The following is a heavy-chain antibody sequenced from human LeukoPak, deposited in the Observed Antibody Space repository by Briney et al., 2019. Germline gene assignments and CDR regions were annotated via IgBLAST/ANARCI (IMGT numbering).Heavy chain of an antibody. Sequence: GGSLRLSCVTSELKFSQIGMIWLRQAPGKGLEWVATISGSGGSPFYADSVKARFTISRDNSKNTLYLEMNSLRVEDTAVYYCARAPTRPTLIVYDLYFDSWGQGSLVTVSS. D-gene: IGHD3-22*01. CDR1: ELKFSQIG. V-gene: IGHV3-23*01. CDR2: ISGSGGSP. J-gene: IGHJ4*02. CDR3: ARAPTRPTLIVYDLYFDS.